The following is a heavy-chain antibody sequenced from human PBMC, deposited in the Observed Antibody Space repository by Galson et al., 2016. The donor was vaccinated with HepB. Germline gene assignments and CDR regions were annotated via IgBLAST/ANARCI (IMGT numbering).Heavy chain of an antibody. CDR2: IDRDDEK. CDR1: GFSLSTGGVC. V-gene: IGHV2-70*01. J-gene: IGHJ6*02. D-gene: IGHD6-19*01. CDR3: ARAYSSGWFYGMDV. Sequence: PALVKPTQTLTLTCTFSGFSLSTGGVCVTWIRQPPGKALEWLALIDRDDEKYYSTSLKTRLTISKDTSKNQVVLTMTNMDPVDTATYYCARAYSSGWFYGMDVWGQGTTVTVSS.